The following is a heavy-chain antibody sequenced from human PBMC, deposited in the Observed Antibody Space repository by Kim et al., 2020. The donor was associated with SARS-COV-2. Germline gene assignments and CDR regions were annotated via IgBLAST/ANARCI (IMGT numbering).Heavy chain of an antibody. CDR3: ATPIGFDY. Sequence: SSTIYYADSVKGRCTISRDNAKNSLYLQMNSLRDEDTAVYYCATPIGFDYWGQGTLVTVSS. J-gene: IGHJ4*02. V-gene: IGHV3-48*02. CDR2: SSTI.